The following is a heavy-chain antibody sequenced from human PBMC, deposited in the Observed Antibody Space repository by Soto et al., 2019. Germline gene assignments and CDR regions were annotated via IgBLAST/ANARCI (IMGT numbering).Heavy chain of an antibody. Sequence: GGSLRLSCAASGFTFSSYGMHWVRQAPGKGLEWVAVISYDGSNKYYADSVKGRFTISRDNSKNTLYLQMNSLRAEDTAVYYCVKGRLEMDVWGQGTTVTVYS. CDR2: ISYDGSNK. CDR1: GFTFSSYG. CDR3: VKGRLEMDV. V-gene: IGHV3-30*18. J-gene: IGHJ6*02.